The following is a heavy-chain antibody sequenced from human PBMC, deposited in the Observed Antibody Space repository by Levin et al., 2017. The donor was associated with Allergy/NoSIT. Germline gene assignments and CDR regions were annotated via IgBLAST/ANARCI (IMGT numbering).Heavy chain of an antibody. V-gene: IGHV3-72*01. J-gene: IGHJ4*02. CDR2: TRNKAKRYTT. Sequence: GGSLRLSCAASGFTFSDHYMDWVREAPGKGLEWVARTRNKAKRYTTEYAASVKGRFTISRDTSQNSLYLQMNSLTTEDTARYYCARASDDGTTYYISDFWGQGTLVTVSS. CDR3: ARASDDGTTYYISDF. D-gene: IGHD2/OR15-2a*01. CDR1: GFTFSDHY.